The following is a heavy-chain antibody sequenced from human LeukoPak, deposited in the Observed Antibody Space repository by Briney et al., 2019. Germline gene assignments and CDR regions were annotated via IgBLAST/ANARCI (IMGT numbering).Heavy chain of an antibody. D-gene: IGHD2-15*01. CDR2: IRHSDFNT. J-gene: IGHJ4*02. CDR3: VHRPEYGSGDFPFEH. CDR1: GFSFSTYG. V-gene: IGHV3-23*01. Sequence: GGSLRLSCAASGFSFSTYGTNWLMSWVRQSPGKGLEWVSTIRHSDFNTYYTDPVKGRFTISRDNSKNTVFLQMNSLRAEDTAVYYCVHRPEYGSGDFPFEHWGQGALVTVAA.